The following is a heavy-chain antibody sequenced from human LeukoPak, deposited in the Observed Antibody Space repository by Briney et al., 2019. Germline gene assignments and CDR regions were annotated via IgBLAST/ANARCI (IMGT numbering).Heavy chain of an antibody. CDR2: IWYDGSNK. Sequence: PGGSLRLSCAASGFTFSSYGMHWVRQAPGKGLGWVAVIWYDGSNKYYADSVKGRFTISRDNSKNTLYLQMNSLRAEDTAVYYCAKDLLSSTHSGYWGQGTLVTVSS. CDR3: AKDLLSSTHSGY. D-gene: IGHD6-6*01. J-gene: IGHJ4*02. CDR1: GFTFSSYG. V-gene: IGHV3-33*06.